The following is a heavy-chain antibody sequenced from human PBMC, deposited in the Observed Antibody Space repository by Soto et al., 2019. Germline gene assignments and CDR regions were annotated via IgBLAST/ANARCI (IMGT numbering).Heavy chain of an antibody. V-gene: IGHV3-23*01. CDR2: ISGSGGST. CDR3: AKDLEGITMVRGADNWFDP. D-gene: IGHD3-10*01. J-gene: IGHJ5*02. Sequence: EVQLLESGGGLVQPGGSLRLSCAASGFTFSSYAMSWVRQAPGKGLEWVSAISGSGGSTYYADSVKGRFTISRDNSKNTLYLQMNSLRAEDTAVYYCAKDLEGITMVRGADNWFDPWGQGTLVTVSS. CDR1: GFTFSSYA.